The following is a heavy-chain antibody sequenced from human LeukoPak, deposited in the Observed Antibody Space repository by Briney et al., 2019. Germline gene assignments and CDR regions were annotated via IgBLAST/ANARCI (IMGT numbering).Heavy chain of an antibody. D-gene: IGHD6-6*01. J-gene: IGHJ4*02. CDR1: GGSFSGYY. Sequence: PSETLSLTCAVYGGSFSGYYWSWIRQPPGKGLEWIGEINHSGSTNYNPSLKSRVTISVDTSKNQFSLKLSSVTAADTAVYYCARGVIAARHYFDYWGQGTLVTVSS. CDR3: ARGVIAARHYFDY. CDR2: INHSGST. V-gene: IGHV4-34*01.